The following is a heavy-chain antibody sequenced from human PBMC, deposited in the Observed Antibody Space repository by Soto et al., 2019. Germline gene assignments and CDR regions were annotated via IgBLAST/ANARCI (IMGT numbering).Heavy chain of an antibody. CDR2: IVHIFGTT. V-gene: IGHV1-69*01. CDR3: AANSLGGGSQGDV. D-gene: IGHD3-10*01. Sequence: QVRLVQSGAEVNKPGSSVKVSCKASGDTFSSYSISWVRQAPGQGLEWMGGIVHIFGTTVYAPRLQGRLTITADGPTSTSYMELSGLTFEDTAVYYCAANSLGGGSQGDVWGQGTTVTVSS. J-gene: IGHJ6*02. CDR1: GDTFSSYS.